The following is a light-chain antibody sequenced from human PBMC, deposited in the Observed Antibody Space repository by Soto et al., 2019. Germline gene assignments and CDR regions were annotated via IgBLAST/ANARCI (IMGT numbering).Light chain of an antibody. CDR3: QSYDSSMNVV. CDR2: EDN. J-gene: IGLJ2*01. CDR1: RGSIASNY. V-gene: IGLV6-57*04. Sequence: NFMLTQPHSVSESPGKTVTISCTRSRGSIASNYVQWYQQRPGSAPTTVIYEDNQRPSGVPDRFSGSIDSSSNSASLTISGLKTADEADYYCQSYDSSMNVVFGGGTKLTVL.